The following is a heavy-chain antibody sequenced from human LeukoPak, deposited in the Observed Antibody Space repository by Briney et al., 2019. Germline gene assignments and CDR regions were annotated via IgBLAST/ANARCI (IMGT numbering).Heavy chain of an antibody. D-gene: IGHD3-16*01. Sequence: GGSLRLSCAASGFTFSSYSMHWIRQAPGKGLEYVSAISNNEGNTYYANSVKGRFTISGDNSKNTLYLQMGSLRAEDMAVYYCARVAEGGWFDPWGQGTLVTVSS. V-gene: IGHV3-64*01. CDR1: GFTFSSYS. CDR2: ISNNEGNT. CDR3: ARVAEGGWFDP. J-gene: IGHJ5*02.